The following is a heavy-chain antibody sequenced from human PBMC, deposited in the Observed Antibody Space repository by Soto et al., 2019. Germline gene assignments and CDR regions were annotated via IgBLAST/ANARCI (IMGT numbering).Heavy chain of an antibody. D-gene: IGHD2-2*01. Sequence: ASVKVSCKASGGTFSSYAISWVRQATGQGLEWMGWMNPNSGNTGYAQKFQGRVTMTRDTSTSTVYMELSSLRSEDTAVYYCARGRGQSDQVDYWGQGTLVTVSS. V-gene: IGHV1-8*02. CDR2: MNPNSGNT. J-gene: IGHJ4*02. CDR1: GGTFSSYA. CDR3: ARGRGQSDQVDY.